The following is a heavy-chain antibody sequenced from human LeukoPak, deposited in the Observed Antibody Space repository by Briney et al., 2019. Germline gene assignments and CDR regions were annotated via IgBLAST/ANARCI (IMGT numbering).Heavy chain of an antibody. CDR2: IYSGGST. CDR1: GFTVSSNY. CDR3: AKDFRIGYSAHFDY. Sequence: GGSLRLSCAASGFTVSSNYMSWVRQAPGKGLEWVSVIYSGGSTYYADSGKGRFTIYRDNYKNTLYLQMNSLRAEDTAVYYCAKDFRIGYSAHFDYWGQGALVTVSS. V-gene: IGHV3-53*01. D-gene: IGHD2-21*01. J-gene: IGHJ4*02.